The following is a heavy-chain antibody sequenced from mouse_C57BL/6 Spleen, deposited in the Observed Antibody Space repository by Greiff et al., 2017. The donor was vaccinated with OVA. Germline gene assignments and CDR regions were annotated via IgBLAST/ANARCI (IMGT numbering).Heavy chain of an antibody. J-gene: IGHJ4*01. V-gene: IGHV2-6-1*01. D-gene: IGHD2-4*01. CDR2: IWSDGST. CDR1: GFSLTSYG. Sequence: VQLQQSGPGLVAPSQSLSITCTVSGFSLTSYGVHWVRQPPGKGLEWLVVIWSDGSTTYNSALKSRLSISKDNSKSQVFLKMNSLQTDDTAMYYCARHCDYDGDYYAMDYWGQGTSVTVSS. CDR3: ARHCDYDGDYYAMDY.